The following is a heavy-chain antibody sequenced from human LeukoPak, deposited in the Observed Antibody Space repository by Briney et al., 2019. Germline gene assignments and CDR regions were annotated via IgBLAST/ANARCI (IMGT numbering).Heavy chain of an antibody. CDR1: GFTFSSYA. CDR3: AKGGVPVVSPAVN. V-gene: IGHV3-30-3*01. CDR2: ISYDGSNK. D-gene: IGHD2-2*01. J-gene: IGHJ4*02. Sequence: GRSLRLSCAASGFTFSSYAMHWVRQAPGKGLEWVAVISYDGSNKYYAGSVKGRFTISRDNSKNTLYLQMNSLRAEDTAVYYCAKGGVPVVSPAVNWGQGTLVTVSS.